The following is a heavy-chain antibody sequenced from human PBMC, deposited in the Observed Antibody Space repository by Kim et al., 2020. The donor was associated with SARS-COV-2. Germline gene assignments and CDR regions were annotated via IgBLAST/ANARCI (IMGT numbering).Heavy chain of an antibody. CDR3: AREIVVVILYGMDV. CDR1: GFTFSSYW. CDR2: INSDGSST. Sequence: SLCSACAASGFTFSSYWMHWVRQAPGKGLVWVSRINSDGSSTSYADSVKGRFTISRDNAKNTLYLQMNSLRAEDTAVYYCAREIVVVILYGMDVWGQGTKVTV. V-gene: IGHV3-74*01. D-gene: IGHD3-22*01. J-gene: IGHJ6*02.